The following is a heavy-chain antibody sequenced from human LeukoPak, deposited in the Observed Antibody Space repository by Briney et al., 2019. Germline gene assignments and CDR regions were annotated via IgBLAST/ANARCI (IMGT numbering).Heavy chain of an antibody. CDR2: INPNSGGT. Sequence: EASVKVSCKASGYTFTSYGISWVRQAPGQGLEWMGWINPNSGGTNYAQKFQGRVTMTRDTSISTAYMELSRLRSDDTAVYYCARDGVAVADKYNWFDPWGQGTLVTVSS. V-gene: IGHV1-2*02. J-gene: IGHJ5*02. CDR3: ARDGVAVADKYNWFDP. CDR1: GYTFTSYG. D-gene: IGHD6-19*01.